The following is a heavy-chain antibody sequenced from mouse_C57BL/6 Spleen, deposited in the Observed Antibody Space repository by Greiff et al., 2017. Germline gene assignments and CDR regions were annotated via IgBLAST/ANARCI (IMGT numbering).Heavy chain of an antibody. CDR1: GYTFTDYN. J-gene: IGHJ4*01. CDR2: INPNNGGT. V-gene: IGHV1-18*01. Sequence: VQLQQSGPELVKPGASVKIPCKASGYTFTDYNMDWVKQSHGKSLEWIGDINPNNGGTIYNQKFKGKATLTVDKSSSTAYMELRSLTSEDTAVYYCARNRNWDEAMDYWGQGTSVTVSS. D-gene: IGHD4-1*01. CDR3: ARNRNWDEAMDY.